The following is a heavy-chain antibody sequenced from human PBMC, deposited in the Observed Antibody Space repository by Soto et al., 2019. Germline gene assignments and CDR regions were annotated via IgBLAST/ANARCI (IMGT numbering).Heavy chain of an antibody. CDR1: GYTSTNYG. Sequence: GASVKVSCKASGYTSTNYGMHWVRQAPGQRLEWMGWINAGSGNTKYSQKFQGRITITRDTSASTVYMELSSLRSDDTAVYYCARGPGSWYYFDYWGQGTLVTVSS. CDR2: INAGSGNT. J-gene: IGHJ4*02. CDR3: ARGPGSWYYFDY. V-gene: IGHV1-3*01. D-gene: IGHD6-13*01.